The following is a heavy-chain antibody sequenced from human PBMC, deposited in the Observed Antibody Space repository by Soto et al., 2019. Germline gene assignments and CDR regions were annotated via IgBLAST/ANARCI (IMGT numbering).Heavy chain of an antibody. V-gene: IGHV3-33*01. CDR3: ARDFGLPSSSSTLYYYYYMDV. J-gene: IGHJ6*03. CDR1: GFTFSSYG. D-gene: IGHD6-6*01. Sequence: LRLSCAASGFTFSSYGMHWVRQAPGKGLEWVAVIWYDGSNKYYADSVKGRFTISRDNSKNTLYLQMNSLRAEDTAVYYCARDFGLPSSSSTLYYYYYMDVWGKGTTVTVSS. CDR2: IWYDGSNK.